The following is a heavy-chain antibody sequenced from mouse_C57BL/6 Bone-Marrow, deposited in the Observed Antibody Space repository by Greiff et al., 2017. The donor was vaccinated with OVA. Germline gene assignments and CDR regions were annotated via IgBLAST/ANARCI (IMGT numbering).Heavy chain of an antibody. Sequence: VQLQQSGPELVKPGASVKISCKASGYAFSSSWMNWVTQRPGKGLEWIGRIYPGDGDTNYNGKFKGKATLTADKSSSTAYMQLSSLTSEDSAVYFCARGTGTFAWFAYWGQGTLVTVSA. CDR3: ARGTGTFAWFAY. CDR2: IYPGDGDT. CDR1: GYAFSSSW. V-gene: IGHV1-82*01. J-gene: IGHJ3*01. D-gene: IGHD4-1*01.